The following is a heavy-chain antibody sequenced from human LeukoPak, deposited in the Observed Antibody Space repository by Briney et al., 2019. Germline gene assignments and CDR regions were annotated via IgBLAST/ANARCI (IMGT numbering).Heavy chain of an antibody. D-gene: IGHD6-13*01. J-gene: IGHJ6*03. Sequence: GASVKVSCKASGYTFTSYDINWVRQATGQGLEWMGWMNPNSGNTGYAQKFQGRVTMTRNTSISTAYMELSSLRSEDTAVYYCARGLDGAAPTNSMDVWGKGTTVTVSS. CDR3: ARGLDGAAPTNSMDV. V-gene: IGHV1-8*01. CDR2: MNPNSGNT. CDR1: GYTFTSYD.